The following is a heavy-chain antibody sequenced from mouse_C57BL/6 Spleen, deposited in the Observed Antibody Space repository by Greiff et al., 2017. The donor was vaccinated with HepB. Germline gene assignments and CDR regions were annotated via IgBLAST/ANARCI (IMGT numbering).Heavy chain of an antibody. CDR2: IDPSDSYT. CDR3: VKLGRGGFDY. V-gene: IGHV1-50*01. J-gene: IGHJ2*01. Sequence: VQLQQPGAELVKPGASVKLSCKASGYTFTSYWMQWVKQRPGQGLEWIGEIDPSDSYTNYNQKFKGKATLTVDTSSSTAYMQLSSLTSEDSAVYYCVKLGRGGFDYWGQGTTLTVSS. CDR1: GYTFTSYW. D-gene: IGHD4-1*01.